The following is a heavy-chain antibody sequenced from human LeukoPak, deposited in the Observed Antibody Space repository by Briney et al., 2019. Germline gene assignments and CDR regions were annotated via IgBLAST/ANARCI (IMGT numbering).Heavy chain of an antibody. Sequence: SETLSLTCTVSGVSVNSGDYFWSWIRQPPGKGLEWIGYIYYSGSSYYNPSFRSRVTIAVDTSKTQFSLKLNSVTAADTAVYYCARGGRPDSWGQGTLVTVSS. CDR1: GVSVNSGDYF. J-gene: IGHJ4*02. CDR2: IYYSGSS. D-gene: IGHD6-25*01. CDR3: ARGGRPDS. V-gene: IGHV4-30-4*01.